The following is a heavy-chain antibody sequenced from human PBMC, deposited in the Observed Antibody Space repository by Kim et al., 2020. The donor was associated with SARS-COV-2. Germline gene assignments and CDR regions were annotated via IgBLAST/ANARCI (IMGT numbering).Heavy chain of an antibody. Sequence: GGSLRLSCAASGFTFSSYGMHWVRQAPGKGLEWVAVISYDGSNKYYADSVKGRFTISRDNSKNTLYLQMNSLRAEDTAVYYCAKFDTIFGVVIIADYYGMDVWGQGTTVTVSS. CDR3: AKFDTIFGVVIIADYYGMDV. J-gene: IGHJ6*02. CDR1: GFTFSSYG. D-gene: IGHD3-3*01. V-gene: IGHV3-30*18. CDR2: ISYDGSNK.